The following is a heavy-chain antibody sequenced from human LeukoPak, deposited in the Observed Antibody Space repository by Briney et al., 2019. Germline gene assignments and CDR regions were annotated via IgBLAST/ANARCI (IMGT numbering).Heavy chain of an antibody. CDR3: ARSIWQDTARTRAAFDI. J-gene: IGHJ3*02. Sequence: SETLSLTCTVSGGSISSYYWCWTRYPPPKGLAWSGYVYYSGSTTYNPSLNSRITISIDTSKNQFSLKLSSVTAADTAVYYCARSIWQDTARTRAAFDIWGQGTMVTVSS. CDR1: GGSISSYY. D-gene: IGHD5-18*01. V-gene: IGHV4-59*08. CDR2: VYYSGST.